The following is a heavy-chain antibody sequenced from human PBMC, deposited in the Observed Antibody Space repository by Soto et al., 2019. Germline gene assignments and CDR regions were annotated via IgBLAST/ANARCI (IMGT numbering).Heavy chain of an antibody. Sequence: EVQLVESGGGLVQPGGSLRLSCAASGFSITNTWMHWVRQAPGKGLEWVGRVKSKADGGTADYAAPVKGRFTVSRDDSKNTQYLQMNSLTMEDTAVYYCNTYTDFWSNHTPLWGQGTLVTVSS. D-gene: IGHD3-3*01. V-gene: IGHV3-15*07. J-gene: IGHJ4*02. CDR1: GFSITNTW. CDR3: NTYTDFWSNHTPL. CDR2: VKSKADGGTA.